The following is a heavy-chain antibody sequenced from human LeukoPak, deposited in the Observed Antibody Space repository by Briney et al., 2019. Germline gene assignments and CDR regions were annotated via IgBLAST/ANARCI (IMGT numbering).Heavy chain of an antibody. CDR3: AKDHDSSGYYFFDY. V-gene: IGHV3-23*01. CDR2: ISGSGGST. J-gene: IGHJ4*02. Sequence: SGGSLRLSCAASGFTFSSYAMSWVRQAPGKGLEWVSAISGSGGSTYYADSVKGRFTISRDNSKNTLYLQMNSLRAEDTAVYYCAKDHDSSGYYFFDYWGQGTLVTVSS. CDR1: GFTFSSYA. D-gene: IGHD3-22*01.